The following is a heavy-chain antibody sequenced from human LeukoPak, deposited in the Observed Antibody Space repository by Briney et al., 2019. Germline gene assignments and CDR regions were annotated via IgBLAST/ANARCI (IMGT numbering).Heavy chain of an antibody. J-gene: IGHJ5*02. Sequence: SETLSLTCTVSGGSISSGDYYWSWIRQPPGKGLEWIGYIYYSGSTYYNPSLKSRVTISVDTSMNQFSLKLSSVTAADTAVYYCASTAVDHNWFDPWGQGTLVTVSS. D-gene: IGHD2-21*02. CDR1: GGSISSGDYY. CDR3: ASTAVDHNWFDP. CDR2: IYYSGST. V-gene: IGHV4-30-4*01.